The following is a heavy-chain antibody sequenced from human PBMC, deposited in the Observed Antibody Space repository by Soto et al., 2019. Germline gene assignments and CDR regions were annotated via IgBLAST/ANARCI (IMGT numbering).Heavy chain of an antibody. V-gene: IGHV4-30-4*01. Sequence: SETLSVTCTVSGGSIGSGDYYWSWIRQPPGKGLEWIGYIYYSASTYYNPSLQSRVTISVDKSKNQFSLKLSSVTAADTAVYYCARDYGGKSALYNWFDPWGQGTLVTVSS. D-gene: IGHD4-17*01. CDR1: GGSIGSGDYY. CDR2: IYYSAST. J-gene: IGHJ5*02. CDR3: ARDYGGKSALYNWFDP.